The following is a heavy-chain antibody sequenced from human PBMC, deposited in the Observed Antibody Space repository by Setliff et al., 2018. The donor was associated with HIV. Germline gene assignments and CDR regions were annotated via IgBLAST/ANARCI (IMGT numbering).Heavy chain of an antibody. D-gene: IGHD5-12*01. Sequence: GGSLRLSCEASGFTFSSYWMSWVRQAPGKGLEWVSGINWNGGSTGCADSVKGRFTISRDNAKNSLYLQMNSLRAEDTALYYCAKAPVGGLRSGYTYMDVWGRGTTVTVSS. CDR1: GFTFSSYW. CDR2: INWNGGST. CDR3: AKAPVGGLRSGYTYMDV. V-gene: IGHV3-20*04. J-gene: IGHJ6*03.